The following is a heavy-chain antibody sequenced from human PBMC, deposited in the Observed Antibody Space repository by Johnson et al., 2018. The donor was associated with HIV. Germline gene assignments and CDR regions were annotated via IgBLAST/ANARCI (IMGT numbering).Heavy chain of an antibody. J-gene: IGHJ3*02. CDR1: GFTFSNAW. CDR3: TTLPPTWRAFHI. Sequence: VQLVESGGGLVKPGGSLRLSCAASGFTFSNAWMSWVRQAPGKGLEWVGRIKSETDGGTTDYVAPVKGRFTISRDDSKNTLYLHMKSLKTEDTAVYFCTTLPPTWRAFHIWGQGTMVTVSS. CDR2: IKSETDGGTT. V-gene: IGHV3-15*01. D-gene: IGHD4-11*01.